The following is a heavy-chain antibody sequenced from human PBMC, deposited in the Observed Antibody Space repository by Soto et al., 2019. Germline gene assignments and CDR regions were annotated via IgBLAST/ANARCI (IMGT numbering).Heavy chain of an antibody. V-gene: IGHV3-23*01. J-gene: IGHJ4*02. CDR3: AKNGVGATRPHFFDY. Sequence: GGSLRLSCAASGFTFSNYAMTWVRQAPGKGLEWVSTISDGGGSTYYVDSVKGRFTISRDNSKNTLYLQMNSLRAEDTAVYYCAKNGVGATRPHFFDYWGQGTLVTVSS. D-gene: IGHD1-26*01. CDR2: ISDGGGST. CDR1: GFTFSNYA.